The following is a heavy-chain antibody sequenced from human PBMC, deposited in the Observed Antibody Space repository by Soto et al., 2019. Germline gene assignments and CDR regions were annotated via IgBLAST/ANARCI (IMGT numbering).Heavy chain of an antibody. CDR2: ISYDGSKK. J-gene: IGHJ4*02. V-gene: IGHV3-30*18. CDR1: GFTFSSYG. CDR3: AKPKRYDFWSGFDY. D-gene: IGHD3-3*01. Sequence: QVQLVESGGGVVQPGRSLRLSCAASGFTFSSYGMHWVRQAPGKGLEWVAVISYDGSKKYYADSVKGPFTISRDNSKNKLYLQMNSLRAEDTAVYYCAKPKRYDFWSGFDYWGQGTLVTVPS.